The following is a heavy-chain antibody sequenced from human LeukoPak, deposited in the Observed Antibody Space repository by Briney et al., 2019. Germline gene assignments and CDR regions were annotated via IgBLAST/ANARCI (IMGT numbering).Heavy chain of an antibody. Sequence: GASVKVSCKASAYTFTSYDINWVRQATGQGLEWMGWMNPNSGNTGYAQKFQGRVTITGNTSIGTAYMELSSLRSEDTAVYYCARDYCSSTSCYKRTSNYWGQGTLVTVSS. CDR3: ARDYCSSTSCYKRTSNY. D-gene: IGHD2-2*02. CDR2: MNPNSGNT. J-gene: IGHJ4*02. CDR1: AYTFTSYD. V-gene: IGHV1-8*03.